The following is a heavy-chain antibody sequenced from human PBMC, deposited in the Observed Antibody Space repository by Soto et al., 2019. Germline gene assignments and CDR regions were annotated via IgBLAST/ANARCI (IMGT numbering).Heavy chain of an antibody. CDR1: GGTFSSYT. CDR3: ARGIAAAGIYFDY. V-gene: IGHV1-69*02. CDR2: IIPILGIA. D-gene: IGHD6-13*01. Sequence: QVQLVQSGAAVKKPGSSVKVSCKASGGTFSSYTISWVRQAPGQGLEWMGRIIPILGIANYAQKFQGRVTITADKSTSTAYMELSSLRSEDTAVYYCARGIAAAGIYFDYWGQGTLVTVSS. J-gene: IGHJ4*02.